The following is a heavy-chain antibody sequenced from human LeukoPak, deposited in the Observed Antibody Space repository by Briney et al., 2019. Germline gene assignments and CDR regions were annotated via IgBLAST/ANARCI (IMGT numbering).Heavy chain of an antibody. CDR3: AIAAAGTPFDY. CDR1: GYSFTDYY. D-gene: IGHD6-13*01. CDR2: MNPNSGNT. V-gene: IGHV1-8*02. Sequence: ASLTVSCKASGYSFTDYYVHWVRQAPGHGLEWMGWMNPNSGNTGYAQKFQGRVTMTRNTSISTAYMELSSLRSEDTAVYYCAIAAAGTPFDYWGQGTLVTVSS. J-gene: IGHJ4*02.